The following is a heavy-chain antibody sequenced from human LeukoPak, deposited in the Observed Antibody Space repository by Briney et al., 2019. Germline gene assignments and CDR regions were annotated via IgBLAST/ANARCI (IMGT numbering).Heavy chain of an antibody. J-gene: IGHJ5*02. V-gene: IGHV1-18*01. CDR3: ARGLARKGGIAAVWVWFDP. CDR2: ISAYNGNT. CDR1: VYTFTSYG. D-gene: IGHD6-13*01. Sequence: ASVKVSCKASVYTFTSYGISWVRQAPGQGLEWMGWISAYNGNTNYAQNLQGRVTMTTDTSTSTAYMELRSLRSDDTAVYYCARGLARKGGIAAVWVWFDPWGQGTLVTVSS.